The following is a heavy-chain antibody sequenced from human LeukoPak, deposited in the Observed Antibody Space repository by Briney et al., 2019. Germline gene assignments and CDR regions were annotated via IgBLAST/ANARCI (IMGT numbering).Heavy chain of an antibody. Sequence: PSETLSLTCTVSGGSISSSSYYWGWIRQPPGKGLEWLGSIYYSGGTYYNPSLKSRVTISVDTSKNQFSLKLSSVTAADTAVFYCARQRYSGSYYGVRWDAFDIWGQGTMVTVSS. CDR1: GGSISSSSYY. D-gene: IGHD1-26*01. CDR2: IYYSGGT. J-gene: IGHJ3*02. CDR3: ARQRYSGSYYGVRWDAFDI. V-gene: IGHV4-39*01.